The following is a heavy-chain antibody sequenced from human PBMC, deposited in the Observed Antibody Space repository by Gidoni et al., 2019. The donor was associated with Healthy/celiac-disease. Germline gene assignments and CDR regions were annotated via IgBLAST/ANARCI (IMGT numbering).Heavy chain of an antibody. J-gene: IGHJ4*02. CDR3: ARDERLWYSSGWHYFDY. CDR2: IWYDGSNK. V-gene: IGHV3-33*01. Sequence: QVQLVESGGGVVQPGRSLRLTCAASGLTSSSYGMHGVRQAPGKGLEWVAVIWYDGSNKYYADSVKGRFTISRDNSKNTLYLQMNSLRAEDTAVYYCARDERLWYSSGWHYFDYWGQGTLVTVSS. CDR1: GLTSSSYG. D-gene: IGHD6-19*01.